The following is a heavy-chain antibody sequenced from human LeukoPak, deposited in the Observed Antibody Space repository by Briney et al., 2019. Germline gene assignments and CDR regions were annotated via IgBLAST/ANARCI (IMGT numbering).Heavy chain of an antibody. V-gene: IGHV1-18*01. CDR3: ARDVGAQTQVRGVNFGFDY. Sequence: ASVKVSCKASGYTFTSYGISWVGQAPGQGLEWMGWISAYNGNTNYAQKLQGRVTMTTDTSTSTAYMELRSLRSDDTAVYYCARDVGAQTQVRGVNFGFDYWGQGTLVTVSS. CDR2: ISAYNGNT. J-gene: IGHJ4*02. CDR1: GYTFTSYG. D-gene: IGHD3-10*01.